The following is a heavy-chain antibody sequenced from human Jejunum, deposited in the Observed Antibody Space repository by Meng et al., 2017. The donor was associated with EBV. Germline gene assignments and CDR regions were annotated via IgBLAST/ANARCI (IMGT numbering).Heavy chain of an antibody. CDR2: ISAYNGNT. D-gene: IGHD2-15*01. CDR3: TILSHCDGGICYSYDY. J-gene: IGHJ4*02. Sequence: QVQLVQSGAEEKEPGASAKVSCKASGYTFTNYGVSWVRQAPGQGLEWMGWISAYNGNTDYAQKLQGRVTMTTDTPTSTAYMELRSLRSDDTAVYYCTILSHCDGGICYSYDYWGQGTLVTVSS. V-gene: IGHV1-18*01. CDR1: GYTFTNYG.